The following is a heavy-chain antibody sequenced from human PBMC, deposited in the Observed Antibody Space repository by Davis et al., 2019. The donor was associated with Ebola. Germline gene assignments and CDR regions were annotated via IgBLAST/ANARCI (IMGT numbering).Heavy chain of an antibody. CDR3: ASDETGATTGSFDY. J-gene: IGHJ4*02. V-gene: IGHV4-39*01. CDR2: IYYSGST. CDR1: GGSISSSSYY. Sequence: MPSETLSLTCTVSGGSISSSSYYWGWIRHPPGKGLLWIGSIYYSGSTYYNPSLKSRVTISVDTSKNQFSLKLSSVTAADTAVYYCASDETGATTGSFDYWGQGTLVTVSS. D-gene: IGHD1-26*01.